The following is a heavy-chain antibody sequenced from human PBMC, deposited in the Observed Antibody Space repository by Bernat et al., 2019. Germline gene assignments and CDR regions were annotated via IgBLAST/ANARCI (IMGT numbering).Heavy chain of an antibody. D-gene: IGHD3-10*01. J-gene: IGHJ4*02. V-gene: IGHV3-11*04. Sequence: QVQLVESGGGLVKPGGSLRLSCAASGFTFSDYYMSWIRRAPGKGLEWVSYISSSGAYIYYAESMKGRFTISRDNAKNSLYLQMNSLRAEDTALFYCARGSGNYGSYYFDYWGQGSLVTVSS. CDR3: ARGSGNYGSYYFDY. CDR2: ISSSGAYI. CDR1: GFTFSDYY.